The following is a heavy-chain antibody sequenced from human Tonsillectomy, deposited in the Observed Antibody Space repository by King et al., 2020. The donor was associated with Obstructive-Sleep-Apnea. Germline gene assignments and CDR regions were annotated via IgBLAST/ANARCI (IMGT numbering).Heavy chain of an antibody. CDR3: ARGLGYSYGYSFDY. D-gene: IGHD5-18*01. J-gene: IGHJ4*02. Sequence: VQLVESGGGLVQPGGSLRLSCAVSGFTVRSTYMSWVRQAPGKGLELVSTLYSGGATDYADSVKGRFPISRDTSKNTLYLQMNSLRAEDTAVYFCARGLGYSYGYSFDYWGQGTLVTVSS. CDR2: LYSGGAT. V-gene: IGHV3-66*01. CDR1: GFTVRSTY.